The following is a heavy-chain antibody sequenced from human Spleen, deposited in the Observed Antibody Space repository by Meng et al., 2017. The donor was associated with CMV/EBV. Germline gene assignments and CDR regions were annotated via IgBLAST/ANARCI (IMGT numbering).Heavy chain of an antibody. D-gene: IGHD4-17*01. CDR2: INSDGSST. J-gene: IGHJ5*02. Sequence: GESLKISCAASGFTFSSYWMHWVRQAPGKGLVWVSRINSDGSSTSYADSVKGRFTISRDNAKNTLYLQMNSLRAEDTAVYYCAKATHAYDFHDYGDWFDPWGQGTLVTVSS. V-gene: IGHV3-74*01. CDR3: AKATHAYDFHDYGDWFDP. CDR1: GFTFSSYW.